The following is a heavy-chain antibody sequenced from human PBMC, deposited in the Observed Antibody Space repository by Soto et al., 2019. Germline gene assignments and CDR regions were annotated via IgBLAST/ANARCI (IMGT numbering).Heavy chain of an antibody. CDR2: IYYSGST. D-gene: IGHD5-18*01. J-gene: IGHJ5*02. V-gene: IGHV4-59*01. CDR3: ARWGYSYGVNWFDP. CDR1: DGSNSGDH. Sequence: SGTLSHSVTDADGSNSGDHRSWIRQPPGKGLEWIGYIYYSGSTNYNPSLKSRVTISVDTSKNQFSLKLSSVTAADTAVYYCARWGYSYGVNWFDPWGQGTLVTVS.